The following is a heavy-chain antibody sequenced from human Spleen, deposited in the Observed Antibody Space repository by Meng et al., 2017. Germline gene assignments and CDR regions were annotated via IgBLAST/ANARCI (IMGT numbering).Heavy chain of an antibody. CDR1: GFTFSSYW. CDR2: IKQDGSEK. CDR3: ARDSELPVRGVISLYYYYGMDV. Sequence: GESLKISCAASGFTFSSYWMSWVRQAPGKGLEWVANIKQDGSEKYYVDSVKGRFTISRDNAKNSLYLQMNSLRAEDTAVYYCARDSELPVRGVISLYYYYGMDVWGQGTTVTVSS. V-gene: IGHV3-7*01. D-gene: IGHD3-10*01. J-gene: IGHJ6*02.